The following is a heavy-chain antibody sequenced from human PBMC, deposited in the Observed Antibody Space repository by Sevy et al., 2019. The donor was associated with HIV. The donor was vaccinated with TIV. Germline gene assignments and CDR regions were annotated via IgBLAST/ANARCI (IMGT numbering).Heavy chain of an antibody. CDR2: FYRSGTT. CDR1: GFTVSSNY. J-gene: IGHJ4*02. Sequence: GGSLRLSCAASGFTVSSNYMSWVRQAPGKGLEWVSIFYRSGTTYYADSVKGRFTISRDDSKNTLYLQINSMRAEDTALYYCARETQHYEISGYYYGYFDYWGQGTLVTVSS. CDR3: ARETQHYEISGYYYGYFDY. D-gene: IGHD3-22*01. V-gene: IGHV3-53*01.